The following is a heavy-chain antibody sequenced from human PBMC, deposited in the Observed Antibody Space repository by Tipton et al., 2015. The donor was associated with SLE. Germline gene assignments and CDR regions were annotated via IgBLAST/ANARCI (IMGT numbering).Heavy chain of an antibody. V-gene: IGHV4-59*11. D-gene: IGHD3-16*01. Sequence: TLSLTCTVSGGSISSHYWSWIRQPPGKGLEWIGYIYYSGSTNYNPSLKSRVTISVDTSKNQFSLKLSSVTAADTAVYYCARDNEGEGSIAWGQGTLVTVSS. CDR2: IYYSGST. CDR1: GGSISSHY. CDR3: ARDNEGEGSIA. J-gene: IGHJ1*01.